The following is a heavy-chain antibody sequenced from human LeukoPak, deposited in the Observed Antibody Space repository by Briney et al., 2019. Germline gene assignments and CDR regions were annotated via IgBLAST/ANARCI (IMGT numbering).Heavy chain of an antibody. V-gene: IGHV3-23*01. CDR3: AKESSYYGSGSYYKAFDY. CDR1: GFTFSSYA. D-gene: IGHD3-10*01. CDR2: ISGSASST. J-gene: IGHJ4*02. Sequence: PGGSLRLSCAASGFTFSSYAMSWVRQAPGKGLEWVSAISGSASSTYYADSVKGRFTIYRDNSKNTLYLQMNSLRAEDTAVYYCAKESSYYGSGSYYKAFDYWGQGTLVTVSS.